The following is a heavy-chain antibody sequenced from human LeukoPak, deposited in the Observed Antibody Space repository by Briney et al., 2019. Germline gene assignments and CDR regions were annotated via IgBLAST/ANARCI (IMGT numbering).Heavy chain of an antibody. CDR1: GGSISNYY. Sequence: PSETLSLTCTVSGGSISNYYWSWIRQPPGKGPEWIGFSGNTNYNPSLKSRVTISVDTSKNQFSLKLSSVTAADTAVYYCARDDYYYGSGSYLYWGQGTLVTVSS. D-gene: IGHD3-10*01. V-gene: IGHV4-4*08. J-gene: IGHJ4*02. CDR3: ARDDYYYGSGSYLY. CDR2: SGNT.